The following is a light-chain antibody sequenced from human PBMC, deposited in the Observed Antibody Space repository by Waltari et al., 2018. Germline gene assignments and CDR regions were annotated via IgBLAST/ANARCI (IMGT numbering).Light chain of an antibody. J-gene: IGLJ3*02. Sequence: QSVLTQPPSASATPGQRVTISCSGSSSNIGSNHVHWYQQVPGTAPKLLIYRNDQWPAGVPDRFSGSKTGTSASLASSGLRSEDEADYYCAAWDDSLRGWVFGGGTKLTVL. CDR3: AAWDDSLRGWV. V-gene: IGLV1-47*01. CDR1: SSNIGSNH. CDR2: RND.